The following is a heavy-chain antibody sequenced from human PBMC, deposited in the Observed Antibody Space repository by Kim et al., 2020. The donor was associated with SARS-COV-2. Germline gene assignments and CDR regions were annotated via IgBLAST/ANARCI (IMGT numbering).Heavy chain of an antibody. CDR2: ISAYNGNT. CDR3: ARDYPYGGNSVHHYGMDV. D-gene: IGHD2-21*02. Sequence: ASVKVSCKASGYTFTSYGISWVRQAPGQGLEWMGWISAYNGNTNYAQKLQGRVTMTTDTSTSTAYMELRSLRSDDTAVYYCARDYPYGGNSVHHYGMDVWGQGTTVTVSS. CDR1: GYTFTSYG. V-gene: IGHV1-18*01. J-gene: IGHJ6*02.